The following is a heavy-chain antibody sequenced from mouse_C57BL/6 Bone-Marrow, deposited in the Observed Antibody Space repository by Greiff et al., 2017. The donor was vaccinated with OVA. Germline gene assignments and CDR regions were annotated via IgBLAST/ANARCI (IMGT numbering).Heavy chain of an antibody. D-gene: IGHD2-4*01. CDR1: GYTFTSYT. J-gene: IGHJ3*01. CDR3: ARGWDYAWFAY. CDR2: INPSSGYT. V-gene: IGHV1-4*01. Sequence: VKLQESGAELARPGASVKMSCKASGYTFTSYTMHWVKQRPGQGLEWIGYINPSSGYTKYNQKFKDKATLTADKSSSTAYMQLSSLTSEDSAVYYCARGWDYAWFAYWGQGTLVTVSA.